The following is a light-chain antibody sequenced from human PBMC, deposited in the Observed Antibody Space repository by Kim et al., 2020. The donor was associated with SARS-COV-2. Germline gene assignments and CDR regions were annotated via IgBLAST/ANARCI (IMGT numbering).Light chain of an antibody. CDR1: DIGSKN. J-gene: IGLJ2*01. CDR2: YDS. Sequence: SYELTQPPSVSVAPGKTARITCGGSDIGSKNAHWYQQKPGQAHVVVINYDSDRPSGIPERFSGSNSGNTATLTISRVEVGDEADYYCQIWNSSSHHPVFGGGTQLTVL. CDR3: QIWNSSSHHPV. V-gene: IGLV3-21*04.